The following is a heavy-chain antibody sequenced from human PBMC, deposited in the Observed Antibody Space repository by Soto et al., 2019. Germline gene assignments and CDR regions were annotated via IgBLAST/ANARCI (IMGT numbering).Heavy chain of an antibody. CDR2: IIPIFGTA. CDR3: ALLADILTGPFGY. D-gene: IGHD3-9*01. J-gene: IGHJ4*02. V-gene: IGHV1-69*13. CDR1: GGTFSSYA. Sequence: RASVKVSCKASGGTFSSYAISWVRQAPGQGLEWMGGIIPIFGTANYAQKFQGRVTITADESTSTAYMELSSLRSEDTAVYYCALLADILTGPFGYWGKGTLGTVSS.